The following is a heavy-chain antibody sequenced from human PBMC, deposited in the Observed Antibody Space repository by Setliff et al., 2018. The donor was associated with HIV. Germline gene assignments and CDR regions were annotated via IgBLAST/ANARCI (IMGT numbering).Heavy chain of an antibody. D-gene: IGHD4-17*01. CDR2: IYYSGST. Sequence: PSETLSLTCSVSGGSVGSGSYCWSWIRQSPGKGLEWLGYIYYSGSTTYNPSLKSRVTMSIDTSKNQFSLKLRSVTAADTAAYYCARDPPGYGDSNDYWGQGTLVTVSS. J-gene: IGHJ4*02. V-gene: IGHV4-61*01. CDR3: ARDPPGYGDSNDY. CDR1: GGSVGSGSYC.